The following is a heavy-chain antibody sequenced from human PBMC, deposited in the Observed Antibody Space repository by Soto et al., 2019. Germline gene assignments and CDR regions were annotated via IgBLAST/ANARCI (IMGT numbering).Heavy chain of an antibody. CDR2: VSHDGLAQ. J-gene: IGHJ4*02. CDR3: AKETIAVGGPNYFDD. D-gene: IGHD6-19*01. Sequence: QVQLVESGGGVVQPGRSLRLLCEGSGFTFSRYGMHWVRQAPGMGLEWVAVVSHDGLAQYYGDSVKGRFTISRDNSQNTLYVQMNNLRTEDTAIYYCAKETIAVGGPNYFDDWGQGALVTVSS. CDR1: GFTFSRYG. V-gene: IGHV3-30*18.